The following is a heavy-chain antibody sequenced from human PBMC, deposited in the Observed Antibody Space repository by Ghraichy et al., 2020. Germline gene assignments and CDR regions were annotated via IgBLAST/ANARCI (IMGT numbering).Heavy chain of an antibody. Sequence: GGSLRLSCVGSGFTLSDYNMNWVRHSPGKGLEWVAYISTSSRSIFYADSVKGRFTISRDNAQNSLSLQMNSLRDEDTAVYYCARASRVVRFYYYDGMDVWGQGTPVTVSS. J-gene: IGHJ6*02. CDR3: ARASRVVRFYYYDGMDV. CDR1: GFTLSDYN. D-gene: IGHD4-23*01. V-gene: IGHV3-48*02. CDR2: ISTSSRSI.